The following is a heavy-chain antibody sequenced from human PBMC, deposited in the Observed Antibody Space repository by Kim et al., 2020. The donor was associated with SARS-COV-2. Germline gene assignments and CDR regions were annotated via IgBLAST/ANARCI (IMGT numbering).Heavy chain of an antibody. CDR1: GFIFSDHY. V-gene: IGHV3-72*01. J-gene: IGHJ4*02. Sequence: GGSLRLSCAASGFIFSDHYMDLVRQAPGKGLEWVARSRNKDQSHTTEYAAAVKGRFTISRDDSKTSLYLQMSSLKTEDTAVYYCTRWGEGSFADYWGQGTMVTVSS. CDR2: SRNKDQSHTT. CDR3: TRWGEGSFADY. D-gene: IGHD1-26*01.